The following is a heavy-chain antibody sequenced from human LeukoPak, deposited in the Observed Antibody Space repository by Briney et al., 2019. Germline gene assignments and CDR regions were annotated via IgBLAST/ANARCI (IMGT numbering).Heavy chain of an antibody. CDR2: FDPKEGKR. D-gene: IGHD3-10*01. CDR1: GDTLTELS. Sequence: ASVKVSRKVSGDTLTELSIHWVRQAPGKGLEWMGGFDPKEGKRVYAQNFQGRVTMTEDTSSGSAYMELNSLRSEDTGVYYCTTREIVVEPALTSMVRGVLWRSDFWGHGTLVTVSS. V-gene: IGHV1-24*01. CDR3: TTREIVVEPALTSMVRGVLWRSDF. J-gene: IGHJ4*01.